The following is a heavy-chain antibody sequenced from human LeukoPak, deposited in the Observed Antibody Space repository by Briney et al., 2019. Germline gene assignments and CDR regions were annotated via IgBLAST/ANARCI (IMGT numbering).Heavy chain of an antibody. J-gene: IGHJ4*02. CDR2: IYYSGST. V-gene: IGHV4-59*08. CDR1: GGSISNYY. Sequence: KSSETLSLTCTVSGGSISNYYWSWIRQPPGKGLEWIGYIYYSGSTNYNPSLKSRVTISVDTSKNQFSLKLSSVTAADTAVYYCARRRATVPDFDYWGQGTLVTVSS. D-gene: IGHD4-17*01. CDR3: ARRRATVPDFDY.